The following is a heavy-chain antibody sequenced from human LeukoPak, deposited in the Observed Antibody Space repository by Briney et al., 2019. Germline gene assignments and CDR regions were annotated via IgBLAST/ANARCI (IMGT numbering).Heavy chain of an antibody. Sequence: SVKVSCKASGGTFSSYAIIWVRQAPGQGLEWMGRIIPIFGTANYAQKFQGRVTITTDESTSTAYMELSSLRSEDTAVYYCARGPLGRRGYSGYVTFDYWGQGTLVTVSS. CDR3: ARGPLGRRGYSGYVTFDY. CDR2: IIPIFGTA. V-gene: IGHV1-69*05. CDR1: GGTFSSYA. D-gene: IGHD5-12*01. J-gene: IGHJ4*02.